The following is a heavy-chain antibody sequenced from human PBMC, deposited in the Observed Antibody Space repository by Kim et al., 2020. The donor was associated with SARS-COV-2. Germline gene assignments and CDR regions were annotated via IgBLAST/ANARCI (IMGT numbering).Heavy chain of an antibody. Sequence: SETLSLTCTVSGASIRATTHYWGWIRRPTGRGLEWIGSITYSGTTYYNPSLESRVTISVDTSKNQFSLKVNSVTAAETAMYYCARHEDLDYYGVDVWGQGTTVTVSS. D-gene: IGHD2-15*01. CDR2: ITYSGTT. J-gene: IGHJ6*01. V-gene: IGHV4-39*01. CDR1: GASIRATTHY. CDR3: ARHEDLDYYGVDV.